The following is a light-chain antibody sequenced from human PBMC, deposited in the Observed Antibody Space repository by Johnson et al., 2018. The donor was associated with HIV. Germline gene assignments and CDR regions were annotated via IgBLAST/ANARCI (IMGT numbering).Light chain of an antibody. CDR1: SSNVGSNS. V-gene: IGLV1-51*01. CDR2: DND. CDR3: AIWSGSLN. Sequence: QSVLTQPPSVSAAPGQKVTISCSGSSSNVGSNSVSWYRHFPETAPKVLIYDNDKRPSGIPDRFSASKSGTSATLGITGLQTGDEADYYCAIWSGSLNIGTGTKVTVL. J-gene: IGLJ1*01.